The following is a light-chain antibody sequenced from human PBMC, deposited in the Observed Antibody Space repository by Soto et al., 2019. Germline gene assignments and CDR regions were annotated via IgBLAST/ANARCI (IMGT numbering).Light chain of an antibody. CDR2: GAF. CDR3: QQYGSSPRT. J-gene: IGKJ1*01. Sequence: IVVTQSPGTLSLSPGERATLSGRASQNVRTNYLAWYQQKPGQAPWLLIYGAFNRAGGVPDRFSGSGSGTDFTLTISRLEPDDCAVYYCQQYGSSPRTFGQGTKVDIK. V-gene: IGKV3-20*01. CDR1: QNVRTNY.